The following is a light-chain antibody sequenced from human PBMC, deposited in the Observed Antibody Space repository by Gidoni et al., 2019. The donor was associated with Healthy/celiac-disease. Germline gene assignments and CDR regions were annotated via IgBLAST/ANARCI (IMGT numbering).Light chain of an antibody. CDR3: QPYYTTHT. Sequence: DIVITHSPDSLAMSLVERATINCKSSQSVLYSSNNKNYLGWYQQKPGQPPKRLIYRAPTRESGVPDRFSGSGSGTDVTHTISSLQAEDVEVYYCQPYYTTHTLGAGTKVQIK. CDR2: RAP. CDR1: QSVLYSSNNKNY. V-gene: IGKV4-1*01. J-gene: IGKJ4*01.